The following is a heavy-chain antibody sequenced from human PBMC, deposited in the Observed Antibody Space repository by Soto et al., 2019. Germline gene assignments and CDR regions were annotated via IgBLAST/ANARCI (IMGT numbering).Heavy chain of an antibody. V-gene: IGHV3-15*07. CDR3: VKGPGGYPYYYYYGMDV. J-gene: IGHJ6*02. Sequence: GGSLRLSCAASGFTFSNAWMNWVRQAPGKGLEWVGRIKSKTDGGTTDYAAPVKGRFTISRDDSKNTLYLQMNSLRAEDTAVYYCVKGPGGYPYYYYYGMDVWGQGTTVTV. D-gene: IGHD1-26*01. CDR1: GFTFSNAW. CDR2: IKSKTDGGTT.